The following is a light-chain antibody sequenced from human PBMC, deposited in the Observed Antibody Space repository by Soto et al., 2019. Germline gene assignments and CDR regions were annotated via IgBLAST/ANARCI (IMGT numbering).Light chain of an antibody. Sequence: EIVLSQSPVTLSVSPRERATPSCRASQSIRNNLAWYQQKPGQAPRLLIYGASIRATGIPDRFSGSGPGTEFTLTINSLQPDDFATYYCQQFNTSPWTFGQGTKVDIK. CDR3: QQFNTSPWT. CDR2: GAS. J-gene: IGKJ1*01. V-gene: IGKV3-15*01. CDR1: QSIRNN.